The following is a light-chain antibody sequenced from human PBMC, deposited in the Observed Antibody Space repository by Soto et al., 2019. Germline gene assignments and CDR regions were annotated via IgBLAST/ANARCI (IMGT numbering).Light chain of an antibody. J-gene: IGLJ3*02. CDR3: SSYTSRTWV. V-gene: IGLV2-14*01. CDR2: DVS. CDR1: SSAVGGYDY. Sequence: QSVLTQPASVSGSPGQSITISCTGTSSAVGGYDYVSWYQQHPGKAPKLMIYDVSNRPSGVSNRFSGSKSGNTASLTISGLQAEDEADYYCSSYTSRTWVFGGGTKLTVL.